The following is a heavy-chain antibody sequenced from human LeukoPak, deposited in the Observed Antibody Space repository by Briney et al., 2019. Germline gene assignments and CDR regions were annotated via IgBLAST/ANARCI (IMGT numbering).Heavy chain of an antibody. CDR3: ARIPSGRLAGHFDY. CDR1: GFTFSSYS. D-gene: IGHD3-16*01. Sequence: GGSLRLSCAASGFTFSSYSMNWVRQAPGKGLEWVSSISSSSSYIYYADSVKGRFTISRDNAKNSLYLQMNSLRAEDTALYYCARIPSGRLAGHFDYWGQGTLVTVSS. J-gene: IGHJ4*02. CDR2: ISSSSSYI. V-gene: IGHV3-21*04.